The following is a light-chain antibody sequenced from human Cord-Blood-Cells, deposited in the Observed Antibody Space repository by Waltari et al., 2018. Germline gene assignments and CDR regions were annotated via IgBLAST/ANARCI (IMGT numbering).Light chain of an antibody. J-gene: IGLJ1*01. Sequence: QSALTQPASVSGSPGQSLTNSCTGTSSDVGSYKLVSWYQQHPGKAPKLMIYEGSKRPSGVSNRFSGSKSGNTASLTISGLQAEDEADYYCCSYAGSSTYVFGTGTKVTVL. CDR1: SSDVGSYKL. CDR3: CSYAGSSTYV. CDR2: EGS. V-gene: IGLV2-23*01.